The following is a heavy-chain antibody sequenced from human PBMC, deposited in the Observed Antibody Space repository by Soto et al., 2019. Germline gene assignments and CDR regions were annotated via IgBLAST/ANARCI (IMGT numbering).Heavy chain of an antibody. CDR1: GFPFSDYY. CDR2: ISSSGSAL. J-gene: IGHJ5*02. D-gene: IGHD3-16*01. CDR3: ARDSPGGFNWFDP. Sequence: GSLRLSCAASGFPFSDYYMTWIRQAPGKGLEWVSYISSSGSALQYADSVKGRFTISRDNARNSVFLQMNSLRVEDTAMYYCARDSPGGFNWFDPWGQGTLVTVSS. V-gene: IGHV3-11*01.